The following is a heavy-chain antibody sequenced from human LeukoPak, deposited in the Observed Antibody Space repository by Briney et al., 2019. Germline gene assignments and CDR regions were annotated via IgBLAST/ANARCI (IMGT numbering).Heavy chain of an antibody. J-gene: IGHJ4*02. CDR3: ARGYKYCSSTSCGYYFDY. Sequence: PGGSLRLSCAASGFTFSSYSMNWVRQAPGKGLEWVSSISSSSSYIYYADSVKGRFTISRDNAKNSLYLQMNSLRAEDTAVYYCARGYKYCSSTSCGYYFDYWGQGTLVTVSS. CDR2: ISSSSSYI. CDR1: GFTFSSYS. D-gene: IGHD2-2*01. V-gene: IGHV3-21*01.